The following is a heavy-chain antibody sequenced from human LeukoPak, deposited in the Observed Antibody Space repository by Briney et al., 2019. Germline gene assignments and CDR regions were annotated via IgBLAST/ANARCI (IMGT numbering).Heavy chain of an antibody. J-gene: IGHJ4*02. Sequence: GGALRLSCLASGFTFCSYAMHWVRQAPGKGLEYFSAIFSNGGSTYYADSVKGRFTISRDNSKNTLYLQMSSLRAEDTAVYYCVKPAGYSGYDPSHPFDYWGQGTLVTVSS. CDR2: IFSNGGST. CDR3: VKPAGYSGYDPSHPFDY. CDR1: GFTFCSYA. V-gene: IGHV3-64D*06. D-gene: IGHD5-12*01.